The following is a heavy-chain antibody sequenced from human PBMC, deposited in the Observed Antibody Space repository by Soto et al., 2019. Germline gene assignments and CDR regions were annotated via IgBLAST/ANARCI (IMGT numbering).Heavy chain of an antibody. CDR2: LYYGGST. Sequence: SETLSLTCTVSGGSISSSSYYWGWIRQPPGKGLEWIGTLYYGGSTFYNPSLKSRVTISVDTFKNQFSLKLSSVTAADTAVYYCARRIAAAGTYYYGMEVWGQGATVTVSS. J-gene: IGHJ6*02. CDR3: ARRIAAAGTYYYGMEV. CDR1: GGSISSSSYY. D-gene: IGHD6-13*01. V-gene: IGHV4-39*01.